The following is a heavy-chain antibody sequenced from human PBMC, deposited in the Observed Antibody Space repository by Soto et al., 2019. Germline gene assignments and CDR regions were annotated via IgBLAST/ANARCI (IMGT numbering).Heavy chain of an antibody. CDR2: IGTAGDT. J-gene: IGHJ5*02. D-gene: IGHD6-13*01. CDR3: TRDRSRGWFDP. V-gene: IGHV3-13*01. CDR1: GFTFSNYD. Sequence: EVQLVESGGGLVQPGGSLRLSCAASGFTFSNYDMHWVRQATGKGLEWVSAIGTAGDTYYPGSVKGRFTISRENAKNSLSLQMNSLRAGDTAVYYCTRDRSRGWFDPWGQGTLVTVSS.